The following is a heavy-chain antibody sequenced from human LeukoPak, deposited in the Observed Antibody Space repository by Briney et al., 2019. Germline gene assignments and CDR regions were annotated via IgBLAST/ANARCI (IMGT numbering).Heavy chain of an antibody. J-gene: IGHJ6*04. Sequence: SETLSLTCTVSGGSISSYYWSWIRQPPGKGLEWIGYIYYSGSTNYNPSLKSRVTISVDTSKNQFSLKLSSVTAADTAVYYCARSRIQLWSYYYYCMDVWGKGTTVTVSS. V-gene: IGHV4-59*01. D-gene: IGHD5-18*01. CDR3: ARSRIQLWSYYYYCMDV. CDR2: IYYSGST. CDR1: GGSISSYY.